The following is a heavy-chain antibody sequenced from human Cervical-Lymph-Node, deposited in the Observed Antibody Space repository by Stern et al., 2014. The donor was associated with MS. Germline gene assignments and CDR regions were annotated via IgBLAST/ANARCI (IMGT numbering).Heavy chain of an antibody. J-gene: IGHJ5*02. CDR3: ARAGLQSNWFDP. D-gene: IGHD4-11*01. V-gene: IGHV3-33*01. CDR1: GFTFSSYG. Sequence: LVESGGGVVQPGRSLRLSCAASGFTFSSYGMHWVRQAPGKGLEWVAVIWYDGSNKYYADSVKGRFTISRDNSKNTLYLQMNSLRAEDTAVYYCARAGLQSNWFDPWGQGTLVTVSS. CDR2: IWYDGSNK.